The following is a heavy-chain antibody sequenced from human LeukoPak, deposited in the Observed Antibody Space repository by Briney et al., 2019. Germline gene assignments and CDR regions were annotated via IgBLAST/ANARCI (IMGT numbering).Heavy chain of an antibody. Sequence: PGGFLRLSCAASGFTFSSYAMSWVRQAPGKGLEWVSGFSGSGGGTYYADSVKGRFTISRDNSKNTLYLQMNSLRAEDTAVYYCARGGITISETWGQGTLVTVSS. CDR1: GFTFSSYA. D-gene: IGHD3-3*01. CDR2: FSGSGGGT. CDR3: ARGGITISET. J-gene: IGHJ5*02. V-gene: IGHV3-23*01.